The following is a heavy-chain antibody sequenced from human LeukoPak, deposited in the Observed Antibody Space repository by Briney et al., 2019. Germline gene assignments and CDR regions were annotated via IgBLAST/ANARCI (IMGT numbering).Heavy chain of an antibody. V-gene: IGHV4-39*02. J-gene: IGHJ5*02. D-gene: IGHD2/OR15-2a*01. CDR3: ARDAAYLPRQP. CDR2: IYYSGST. Sequence: PSETLSLTCTVSGGSISSNSYYWGWIRQPPGKGLEWIGSIYYSGSTYYNPSLKSRVTISVDTSKNQFSLKLSSVTAADTAVYYCARDAAYLPRQPWGQGTLVTVSS. CDR1: GGSISSNSYY.